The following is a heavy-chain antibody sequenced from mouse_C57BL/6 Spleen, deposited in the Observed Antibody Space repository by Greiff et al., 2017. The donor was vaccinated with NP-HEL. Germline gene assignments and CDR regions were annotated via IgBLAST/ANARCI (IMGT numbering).Heavy chain of an antibody. CDR2: IYPGDGDT. D-gene: IGHD3-1*01. CDR1: GYAFSSSW. Sequence: QVQLQQSGPELVKPGASVKISCQASGYAFSSSWMNWVKQRPGKGLEWIGRIYPGDGDTNYNGKFKGKATLTADKSSSTAYMQLSSLTSEDSAVYFCARSLTGLCYWGQGTTLTVSS. V-gene: IGHV1-82*01. CDR3: ARSLTGLCY. J-gene: IGHJ2*01.